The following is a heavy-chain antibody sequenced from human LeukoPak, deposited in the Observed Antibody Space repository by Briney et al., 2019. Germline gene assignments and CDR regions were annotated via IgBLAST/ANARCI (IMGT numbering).Heavy chain of an antibody. J-gene: IGHJ4*02. V-gene: IGHV1-2*02. CDR2: INPNSGGT. CDR1: GYTFTSYY. CDR3: AILDFWSGYFDY. D-gene: IGHD3-3*01. Sequence: ASVKVSCKASGYTFTSYYMHWVRQAPGQGLEWMGWINPNSGGTNYAQKFQGRVTMTRDTSISTAYMELSRLRSDDTALYYCAILDFWSGYFDYWGQGTLVTVSS.